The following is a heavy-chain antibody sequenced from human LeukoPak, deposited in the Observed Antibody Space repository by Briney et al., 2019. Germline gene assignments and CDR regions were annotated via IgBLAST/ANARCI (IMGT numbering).Heavy chain of an antibody. CDR1: DGSISSSSYY. J-gene: IGHJ5*02. V-gene: IGHV4-39*01. CDR3: ARHIASIFGVLKP. D-gene: IGHD3-3*01. CDR2: ISYSGST. Sequence: SETLSLNCTVSDGSISSSSYYWGWIRQPPGKGLEWIGSISYSGSTYYNSSLKSRVTISVDTSKNQFSLKLSSVTAADTAVYYCARHIASIFGVLKPWGQGTLVTVSS.